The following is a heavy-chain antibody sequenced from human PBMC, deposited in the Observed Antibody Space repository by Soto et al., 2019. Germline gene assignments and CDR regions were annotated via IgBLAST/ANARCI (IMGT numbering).Heavy chain of an antibody. D-gene: IGHD2-21*02. CDR1: GFTFSSYP. CDR2: ISGSGGST. CDR3: ASPVLVTSIERPIVRAKHNAFDI. Sequence: GGSLRLSCAASGFTFSSYPMSWVRQAPGKGLEWVSTISGSGGSTYYADSVKGRFSISRDNSKSTLYLQMHSLGAEDTAIYFCASPVLVTSIERPIVRAKHNAFDIWGQGTMVTVSS. J-gene: IGHJ3*02. V-gene: IGHV3-23*01.